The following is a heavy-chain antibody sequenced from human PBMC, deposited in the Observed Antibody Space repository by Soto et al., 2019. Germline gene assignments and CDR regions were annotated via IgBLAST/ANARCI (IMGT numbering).Heavy chain of an antibody. CDR1: GFTFGSYW. CDR3: SRDGGGLAH. CDR2: ISPDGTST. J-gene: IGHJ4*02. V-gene: IGHV3-74*01. Sequence: EVQLVESGGVLVQPGGSLRLSCAASGFTFGSYWMHWVRQAPGKGLVWVSRISPDGTSTSNADSVKGRFTISRDNTKNTLHLEVDSLRVEDTAGYYFSRDGGGLAHWGQGTLVTVSS. D-gene: IGHD3-16*01.